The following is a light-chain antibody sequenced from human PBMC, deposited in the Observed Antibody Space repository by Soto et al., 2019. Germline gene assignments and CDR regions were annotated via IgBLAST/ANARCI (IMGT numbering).Light chain of an antibody. CDR1: SSDVGGYNY. V-gene: IGLV2-11*01. CDR2: DVS. J-gene: IGLJ1*01. Sequence: QSALTQPRSVSGSPGQSVTIYCTGTSSDVGGYNYVSWYQEQPGKAPKLMIYDVSKRPSGVPDRFSGSKSGNTASLTISGLQADDEADYYCCSYAGSYSYVFGTGTKVTVL. CDR3: CSYAGSYSYV.